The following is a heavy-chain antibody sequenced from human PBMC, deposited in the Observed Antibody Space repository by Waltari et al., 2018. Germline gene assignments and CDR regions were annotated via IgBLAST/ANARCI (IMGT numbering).Heavy chain of an antibody. D-gene: IGHD2-2*01. V-gene: IGHV1-2*06. CDR3: AREAAADY. CDR2: INPNSGGT. CDR1: GYTFTGYY. Sequence: QVQLVESGGGVVQPGGSLRLSCAASGYTFTGYYMHWVRQAPGQGLEWMGRINPNSGGTNYAQKVQGRVTMTRDTSISTAYMELSRLRSDDTAVYYCAREAAADYWGQGTLVTVSS. J-gene: IGHJ4*02.